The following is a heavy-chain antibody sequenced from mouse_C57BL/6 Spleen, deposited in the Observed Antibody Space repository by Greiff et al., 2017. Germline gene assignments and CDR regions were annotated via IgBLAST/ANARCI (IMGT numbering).Heavy chain of an antibody. CDR2: IYPGSGNT. CDR3: ARGDDPSDY. V-gene: IGHV1-76*01. Sequence: VQLQQSGAELVRPGASVKLSCKASGYTFTDYYINWVKQRPGQGLEWIARIYPGSGNTYYNEKFKGKAALTAEKTSCTDYMQLSSLTSEDSAVYFCARGDDPSDYWGQGTTLTVSS. CDR1: GYTFTDYY. J-gene: IGHJ2*01.